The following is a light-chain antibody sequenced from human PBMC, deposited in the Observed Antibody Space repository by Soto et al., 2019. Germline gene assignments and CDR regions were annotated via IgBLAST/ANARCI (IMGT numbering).Light chain of an antibody. Sequence: EIVMTQSPVTLSVSPGARVTLSCRASQSVSNAVAWYQQKYGQSPRLLIYAASTRATGVPDRFWGSGSGTDFTLTISSMQSEDFAIYYCQQYDLWGSFGGGTRVEI. CDR2: AAS. CDR3: QQYDLWGS. V-gene: IGKV3-15*01. J-gene: IGKJ4*01. CDR1: QSVSNA.